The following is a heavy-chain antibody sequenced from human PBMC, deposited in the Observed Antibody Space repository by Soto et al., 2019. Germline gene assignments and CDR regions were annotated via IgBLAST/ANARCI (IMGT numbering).Heavy chain of an antibody. V-gene: IGHV4-4*02. CDR2: IFHDGST. CDR3: ARHEGWTGPDQ. Sequence: RSLTCAVSGASIGSGGWWSWVRQPPGKGLQWIAEIFHDGSTNYRPSLKSRVTISVDKSQNQFSLNIYSVTAADTAVYYCARHEGWTGPDQWGQGTLVTVSS. D-gene: IGHD2-8*02. J-gene: IGHJ5*02. CDR1: GASIGSGGW.